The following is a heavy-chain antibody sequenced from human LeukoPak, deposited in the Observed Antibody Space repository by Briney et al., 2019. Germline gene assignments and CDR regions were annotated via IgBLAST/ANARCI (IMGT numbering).Heavy chain of an antibody. J-gene: IGHJ6*03. Sequence: GGSLRLSCAASGFTLSSYWMSWVRQAPGKGLEWVANIKQDGSEKYYVDSVKGRFTISRDNAKNSLYMQMNSLRAEDTAVYYWARLRYHDFWSGYWKYYYYMAVWGKGTTVTVSS. CDR1: GFTLSSYW. V-gene: IGHV3-7*01. CDR2: IKQDGSEK. CDR3: ARLRYHDFWSGYWKYYYYMAV. D-gene: IGHD3-3*01.